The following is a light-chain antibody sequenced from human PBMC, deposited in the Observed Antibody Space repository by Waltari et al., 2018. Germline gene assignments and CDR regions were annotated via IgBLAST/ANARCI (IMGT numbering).Light chain of an antibody. Sequence: EIVLTQSPATLSLSPGERATLSCRASQSVKNYLAWYQQKPGQAPRLLIYHASNRSTGIPARFSGSGSGTDFTLTISSLEPEDFAVYYCQHRTDWPLTFGGGTTVEIK. CDR2: HAS. J-gene: IGKJ4*02. V-gene: IGKV3-11*01. CDR3: QHRTDWPLT. CDR1: QSVKNY.